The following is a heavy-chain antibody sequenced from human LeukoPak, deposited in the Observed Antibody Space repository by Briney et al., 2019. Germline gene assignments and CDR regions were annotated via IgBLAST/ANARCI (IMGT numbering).Heavy chain of an antibody. Sequence: GGSLRLSCAASGFTFSSYGMSWVRQAPGKGLEWVSAIGGRDGSTYYADSVKGRSTISRDNSKNTLYVQMNSLRAEDTAVYYCAKGHYYGSGSLDYWGQGTLVTVSS. V-gene: IGHV3-23*01. CDR2: IGGRDGST. D-gene: IGHD3-10*01. CDR3: AKGHYYGSGSLDY. CDR1: GFTFSSYG. J-gene: IGHJ4*02.